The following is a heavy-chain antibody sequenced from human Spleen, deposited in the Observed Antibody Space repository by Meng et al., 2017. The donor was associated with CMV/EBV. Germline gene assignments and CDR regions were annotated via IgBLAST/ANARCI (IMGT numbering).Heavy chain of an antibody. V-gene: IGHV1-18*01. CDR3: ARISRRGYCSATTCSFAMDV. D-gene: IGHD2-2*01. CDR1: DYTLTNYG. J-gene: IGHJ6*02. Sequence: ASVKVSCKASDYTLTNYGITWVRQAPGQGLEWMGWVSGYNGNTNYAQRLQGRITMTTDTSANTAYMELRSLISDGTAMYYCARISRRGYCSATTCSFAMDVWGQGTTVTVSS. CDR2: VSGYNGNT.